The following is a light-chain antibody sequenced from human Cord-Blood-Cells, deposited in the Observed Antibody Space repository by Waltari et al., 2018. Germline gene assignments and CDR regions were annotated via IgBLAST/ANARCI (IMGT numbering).Light chain of an antibody. CDR3: QQYGSSPLGYT. CDR2: GAS. CDR1: QSVSSSY. Sequence: EIVFTQSPGTLSLSPGERATLSCRASQSVSSSYLAWYQQKPGQAPRLLIYGASSRATGIPDRFSGSGSGTDFTLTISRLEPEDFAVYYCQQYGSSPLGYTFG. J-gene: IGKJ2*01. V-gene: IGKV3-20*01.